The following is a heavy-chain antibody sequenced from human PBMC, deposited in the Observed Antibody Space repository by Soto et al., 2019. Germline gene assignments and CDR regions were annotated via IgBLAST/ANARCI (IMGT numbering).Heavy chain of an antibody. CDR3: AKDPSATTVNILDYFDY. J-gene: IGHJ4*02. Sequence: EVQLLESGGGLVQPGGSLRLSCAASGFTFSSYAMSWVRQAPGKGLEWVSAISGSGGSTYYADSVKGRFTISRDNSKNTLYLQMNSLRADDTAVYYCAKDPSATTVNILDYFDYWGEGTLVTVSS. V-gene: IGHV3-23*01. CDR2: ISGSGGST. D-gene: IGHD4-4*01. CDR1: GFTFSSYA.